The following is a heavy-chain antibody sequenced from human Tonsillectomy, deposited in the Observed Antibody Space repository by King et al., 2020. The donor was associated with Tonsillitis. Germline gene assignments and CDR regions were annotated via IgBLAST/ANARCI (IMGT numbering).Heavy chain of an antibody. Sequence: VQLVESGAEVKKPGASVKVSCKASGYTFTGYYMHWVRQAPGEGLDCMGWINPNSGGTNYAQKFQGWVTSTRDTPISTAYMELSRLRSDDTAVYYCARSLFPNDSFDYWGQGTLVTVSS. CDR1: GYTFTGYY. D-gene: IGHD3-10*02. V-gene: IGHV1-2*04. CDR2: INPNSGGT. CDR3: ARSLFPNDSFDY. J-gene: IGHJ4*02.